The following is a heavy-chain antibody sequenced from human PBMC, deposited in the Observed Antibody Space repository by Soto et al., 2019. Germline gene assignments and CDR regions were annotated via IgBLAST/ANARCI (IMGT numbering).Heavy chain of an antibody. J-gene: IGHJ6*02. CDR3: AREKTSYGMDV. CDR2: MNPNSGNT. CDR1: GYTFTSYA. V-gene: IGHV1-8*02. Sequence: ASVKVSFKASGYTFTSYAMHWVRQAPGQRLEWMGWMNPNSGNTGYAQKFQGRVTMTRNTSISTAYMELSSLRSEDTAVYYCAREKTSYGMDVWGQGTTVTVSS.